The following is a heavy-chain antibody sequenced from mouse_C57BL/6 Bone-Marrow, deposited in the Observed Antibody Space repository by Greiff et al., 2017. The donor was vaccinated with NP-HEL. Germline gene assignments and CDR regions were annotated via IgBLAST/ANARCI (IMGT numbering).Heavy chain of an antibody. V-gene: IGHV1-62-2*01. D-gene: IGHD2-1*01. Sequence: QVQLQQSGAELVKPGASVKLSCKASGYTFTEYTIHWVKQRSGQGLEWIGWFYTGSGSIKYNEKFKDKATLTADKSSSTVYMELSRLTSEDSAVYFCARHEGDYGNYDAWFAYWGQGTLVTVSA. J-gene: IGHJ3*01. CDR1: GYTFTEYT. CDR2: FYTGSGSI. CDR3: ARHEGDYGNYDAWFAY.